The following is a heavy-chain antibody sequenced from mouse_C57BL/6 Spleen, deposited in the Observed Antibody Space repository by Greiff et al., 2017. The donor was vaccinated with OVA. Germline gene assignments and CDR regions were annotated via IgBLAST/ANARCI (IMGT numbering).Heavy chain of an antibody. CDR1: GYTFTSYW. CDR3: ARPLRRGNYFDY. D-gene: IGHD6-1*01. J-gene: IGHJ2*01. CDR2: IHPNSGST. Sequence: QVQLQQPGAELVKPGASVKLSCKASGYTFTSYWMHWVKQRPGQGLEWIGMIHPNSGSTNYNEKFKSKATLTVDKSSSTAYMQLSSLTSEDSAVYYCARPLRRGNYFDYWGQGTTLTVSS. V-gene: IGHV1-64*01.